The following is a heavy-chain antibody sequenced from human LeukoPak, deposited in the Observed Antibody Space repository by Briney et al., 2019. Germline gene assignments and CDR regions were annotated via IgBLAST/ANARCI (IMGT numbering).Heavy chain of an antibody. CDR2: IYYSGST. J-gene: IGHJ4*02. V-gene: IGHV4-59*08. D-gene: IGHD1-14*01. CDR1: GGSISVYY. Sequence: SETLSLTCTVSGGSISVYYWSWIRQSPGKGLEWIAYIYYSGSTNYNPSLKSRVTISVDTSKNQFSLKLSSVTAADAAVYYCARHLTGTRSLDYWGQGTLVTVSS. CDR3: ARHLTGTRSLDY.